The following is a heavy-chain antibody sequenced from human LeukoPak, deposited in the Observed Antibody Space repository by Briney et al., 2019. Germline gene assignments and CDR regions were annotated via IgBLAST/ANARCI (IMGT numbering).Heavy chain of an antibody. V-gene: IGHV1-8*01. J-gene: IGHJ4*02. D-gene: IGHD2-15*01. CDR1: GYTFTSYD. CDR2: MNPNSGNT. Sequence: ASVKVSCKASGYTFTSYDINWVRQATGQGLEWMGWMNPNSGNTGYAQKFRGRVTMTRNTSISTAYMELSSLRSEDTAVYYCARGGAVVVAATLDYWGQGTLVTVSS. CDR3: ARGGAVVVAATLDY.